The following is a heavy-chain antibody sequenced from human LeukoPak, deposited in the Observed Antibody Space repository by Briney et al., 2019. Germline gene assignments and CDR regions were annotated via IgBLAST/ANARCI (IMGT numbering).Heavy chain of an antibody. CDR2: INHSGST. J-gene: IGHJ4*02. CDR1: GASIDSRIYY. V-gene: IGHV4-39*07. D-gene: IGHD3-10*01. CDR3: ARVSMVRGAPDYYFDY. Sequence: SETLSLTCTVSGASIDSRIYYWGWIRQSPGKGLEWIGEINHSGSTNYNPSLKSRVTISVDTSKNQFSLKLSSVTAADTAVYYCARVSMVRGAPDYYFDYWGQGTLVTVSS.